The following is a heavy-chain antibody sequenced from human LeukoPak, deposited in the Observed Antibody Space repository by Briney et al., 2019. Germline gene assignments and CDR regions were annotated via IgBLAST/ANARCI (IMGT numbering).Heavy chain of an antibody. Sequence: PGGSLRLSCAASGFTFSSYGMSWVRQAPGKGLEWVSAISGSGGSTYYADSVKGRFTISRDNSKNTLYLQMNSLRAEDTAVYYCAKDPGSRLLWFGELDWYFDYWGQGTLVTVSS. D-gene: IGHD3-10*01. CDR3: AKDPGSRLLWFGELDWYFDY. V-gene: IGHV3-23*01. CDR2: ISGSGGST. CDR1: GFTFSSYG. J-gene: IGHJ4*02.